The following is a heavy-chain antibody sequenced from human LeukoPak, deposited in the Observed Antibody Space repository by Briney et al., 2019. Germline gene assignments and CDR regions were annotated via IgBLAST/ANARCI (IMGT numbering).Heavy chain of an antibody. CDR2: INQSGST. J-gene: IGHJ4*02. CDR1: GGSFSGYY. CDR3: ARAHYVTASPAGGL. V-gene: IGHV4-34*01. D-gene: IGHD3-10*02. Sequence: NSSETLSLTCAVYGGSFSGYYWSWIRQPPGKGLEWIGEINQSGSTNYNPSLKSRVTISMDTSKNQFSLKLSSVTAADTAVYYCARAHYVTASPAGGLWGQGTLVTVSS.